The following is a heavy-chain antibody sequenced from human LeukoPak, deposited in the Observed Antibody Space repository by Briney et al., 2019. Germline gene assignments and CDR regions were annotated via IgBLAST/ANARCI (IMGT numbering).Heavy chain of an antibody. CDR1: GFTFSSYG. V-gene: IGHV3-33*01. J-gene: IGHJ4*02. CDR3: ARSQWELDAGSDY. Sequence: GGSLRLSCAASGFTFSSYGMHWVRQAPGKGLEWVAVIWYDGSNKYYADSVKGRFTISRGNSKNTLYLQMNSLRAEDTAVYYCARSQWELDAGSDYWGQGTLVTVSS. D-gene: IGHD1-26*01. CDR2: IWYDGSNK.